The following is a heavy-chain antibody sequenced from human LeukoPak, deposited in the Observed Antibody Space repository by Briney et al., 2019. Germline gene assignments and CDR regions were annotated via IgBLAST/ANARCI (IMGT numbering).Heavy chain of an antibody. D-gene: IGHD3-3*01. V-gene: IGHV1-18*01. Sequence: ASVKVSCKASGYTFTSYGISWVRQAPGQGLEWMGWISAYNGNTNYAQKLQGRVTVTTDTSTSTAYMELRSLRSDDTAVYYCARDLRFIQPKVFDIWGQGTMVTVSS. CDR1: GYTFTSYG. CDR3: ARDLRFIQPKVFDI. J-gene: IGHJ3*02. CDR2: ISAYNGNT.